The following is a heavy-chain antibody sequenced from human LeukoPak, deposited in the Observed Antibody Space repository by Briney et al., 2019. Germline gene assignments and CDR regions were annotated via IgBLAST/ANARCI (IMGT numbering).Heavy chain of an antibody. CDR3: ARDHDYGDYRWFDP. V-gene: IGHV1-18*01. Sequence: GASVKVSCKASGYTFTTYGISWVRQAPGQGLEWMGWINAYNGNTNYVQRLQGRVTMTTDTATSTAYMELRSLRSDDTAVYYCARDHDYGDYRWFDPWGQGTLVTVSS. J-gene: IGHJ5*02. D-gene: IGHD4-17*01. CDR1: GYTFTTYG. CDR2: INAYNGNT.